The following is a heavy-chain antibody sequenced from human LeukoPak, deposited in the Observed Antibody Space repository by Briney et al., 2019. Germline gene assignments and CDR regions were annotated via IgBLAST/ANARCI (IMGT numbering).Heavy chain of an antibody. V-gene: IGHV1-18*01. D-gene: IGHD3-16*02. J-gene: IGHJ3*02. Sequence: ASVKVSCKASGYTFTRYGVSWVRQAPGQGLEWMGWISPYKGNTNYAQNLQGRVTMTTDTSSSTAYMELRSLRSDGTAIYYCARQSYVWGSYRPDDAFDIWGQGTMVTVSS. CDR3: ARQSYVWGSYRPDDAFDI. CDR2: ISPYKGNT. CDR1: GYTFTRYG.